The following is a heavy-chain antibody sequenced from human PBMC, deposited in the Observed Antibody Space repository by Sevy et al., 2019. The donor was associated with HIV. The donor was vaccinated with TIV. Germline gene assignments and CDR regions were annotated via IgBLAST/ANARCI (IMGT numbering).Heavy chain of an antibody. CDR1: GFTFSSYE. CDR2: ISSSGSTI. D-gene: IGHD6-13*01. Sequence: GGSLRLSCAASGFTFSSYEMNWVRQAPGKGLEWVSYISSSGSTIYYADSVKGRFTISRDNAKNSLYLQMNSLRAEDTAVYYCARVSGIAAAGSHDYWGQGTLVTVSS. CDR3: ARVSGIAAAGSHDY. J-gene: IGHJ4*02. V-gene: IGHV3-48*03.